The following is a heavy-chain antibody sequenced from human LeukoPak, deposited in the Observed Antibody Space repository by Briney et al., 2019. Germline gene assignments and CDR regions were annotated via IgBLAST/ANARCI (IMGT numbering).Heavy chain of an antibody. CDR1: GFTFSTCA. D-gene: IGHD3-16*02. J-gene: IGHJ4*02. CDR2: IGGGGFST. V-gene: IGHV3-23*01. Sequence: GGSLRLSCAASGFTFSTCAMSWVRQAPEKGLEWVSTIGGGGFSTYYADSVKGRFTISRDNAKTSLYLQMNSLRAEDTAVYYCASTYDYVWGSFRTGYFDYWGQGTLVTVSS. CDR3: ASTYDYVWGSFRTGYFDY.